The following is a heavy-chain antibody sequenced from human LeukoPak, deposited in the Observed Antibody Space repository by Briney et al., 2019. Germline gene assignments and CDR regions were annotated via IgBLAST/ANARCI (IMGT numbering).Heavy chain of an antibody. J-gene: IGHJ6*03. V-gene: IGHV3-72*01. D-gene: IGHD3-10*01. CDR1: GFTFSDHY. CDR3: VRLSRGAMNYHMDV. Sequence: GGSLRLSCAASGFTFSDHYMDWVRQAQGKGLEWVGRSRNKANRYTTTHGDSVRGRFTISRDDSENSLYLQLNSLKTEDTGVYYCVRLSRGAMNYHMDVWGKGTTVTISS. CDR2: SRNKANRYTT.